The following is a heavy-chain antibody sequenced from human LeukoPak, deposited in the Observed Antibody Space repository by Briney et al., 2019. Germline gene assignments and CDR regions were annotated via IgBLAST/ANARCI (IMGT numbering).Heavy chain of an antibody. V-gene: IGHV3-21*01. Sequence: PGESLRLSCAASGFTFSSYSMNWVRQAPGKGLEWVSSISSSSSYIYYADSVKGRFTISRDNAKNSLYLQMNSLRAEDTAVYYCALTNAQGPHSSSWHSIDYWGQGTLVTVSS. J-gene: IGHJ4*02. D-gene: IGHD6-13*01. CDR1: GFTFSSYS. CDR3: ALTNAQGPHSSSWHSIDY. CDR2: ISSSSSYI.